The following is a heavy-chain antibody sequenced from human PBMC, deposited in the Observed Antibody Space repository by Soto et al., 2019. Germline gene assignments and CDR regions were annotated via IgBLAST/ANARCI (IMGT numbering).Heavy chain of an antibody. V-gene: IGHV1-3*05. Sequence: QVQLVQSGAEEKKPGASVKVSCKASGYTFTSYAMHWERQAPGQRLEWMGWINAGNGNTKYSQKFQGRVTITRDTSASTAYMELSSLRSEDTAVYYCARSSGWYVWFDPWGQGTLVTVSP. CDR3: ARSSGWYVWFDP. CDR2: INAGNGNT. J-gene: IGHJ5*02. D-gene: IGHD6-13*01. CDR1: GYTFTSYA.